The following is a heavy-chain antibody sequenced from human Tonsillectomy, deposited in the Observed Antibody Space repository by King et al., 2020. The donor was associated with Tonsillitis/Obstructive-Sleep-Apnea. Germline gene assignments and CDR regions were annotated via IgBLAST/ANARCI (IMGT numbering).Heavy chain of an antibody. CDR1: GFTFSSHE. CDR2: ISSSGDTI. D-gene: IGHD3-3*01. Sequence: QLVQSGGGLVQPGGSLRLSCAASGFTFSSHEVNWVRQAPGKGLEWGSYISSSGDTIYYADSVKGRFTISRDNAKNSLYLQMNSLRAEDTAVYYCARDGYDFWSGYYSYYRDCWGQGTLVTVSS. V-gene: IGHV3-48*03. CDR3: ARDGYDFWSGYYSYYRDC. J-gene: IGHJ4*02.